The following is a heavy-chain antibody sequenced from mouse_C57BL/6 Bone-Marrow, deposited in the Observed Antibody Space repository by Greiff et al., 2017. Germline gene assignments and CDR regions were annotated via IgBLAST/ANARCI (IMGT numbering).Heavy chain of an antibody. V-gene: IGHV10-1*01. CDR3: VRQGYYARDY. CDR1: GFSFNTYA. Sequence: EVMLVESGGGLVQPKGSLKLSCAASGFSFNTYAMNWVRQAPGKGLEWVARIRSKSNNYATYYADSVKDRFTISRDDSESMLYLQMNNLKTEDTAMYYCVRQGYYARDYWGQGTSVTVS. J-gene: IGHJ4*01. CDR2: IRSKSNNYAT.